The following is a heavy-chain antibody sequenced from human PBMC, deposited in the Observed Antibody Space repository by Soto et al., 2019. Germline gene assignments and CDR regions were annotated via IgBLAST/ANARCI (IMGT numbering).Heavy chain of an antibody. CDR2: ISNSGNTI. Sequence: GGSLRLSCIASGFVFKNYEMNWVRQAPGKGLEWISYISNSGNTIYVADSMRGRFTISRDNAKNSLFLQMNSLRADDTAVYYCARDIDNRDYYYGLDVWGQGTTVTVSS. D-gene: IGHD1-20*01. V-gene: IGHV3-48*03. CDR1: GFVFKNYE. CDR3: ARDIDNRDYYYGLDV. J-gene: IGHJ6*02.